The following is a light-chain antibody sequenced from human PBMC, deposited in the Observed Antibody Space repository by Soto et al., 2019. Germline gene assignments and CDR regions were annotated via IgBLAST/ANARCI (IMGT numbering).Light chain of an antibody. J-gene: IGLJ3*02. Sequence: QSVLTQPPSVSAGPGQRVTISCSGSTSNIGKNTVNWYQQLPGEAPKLFIYYDDLLASGVSDRFSGSKSGTSASLAISGLQSEDEADYYCGAWDDTVNGWVFGGGTKLTVL. CDR3: GAWDDTVNGWV. CDR1: TSNIGKNT. V-gene: IGLV1-36*01. CDR2: YDD.